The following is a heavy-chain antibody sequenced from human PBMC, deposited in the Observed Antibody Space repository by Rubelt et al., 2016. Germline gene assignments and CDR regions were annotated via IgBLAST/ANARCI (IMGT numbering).Heavy chain of an antibody. CDR1: GFTFSSYG. D-gene: IGHD6-13*01. CDR3: ARDRAGSSSWYPVFGAFDI. J-gene: IGHJ3*02. V-gene: IGHV3-33*01. Sequence: QVQLVESGGGVVQPGRSLRLSCAASGFTFSSYGMHWVRQAPGKGLEWVAVIWYDGSNKYYADSVKGRFTISRGNSNNTLYLQMNSLRAEDTAVYYCARDRAGSSSWYPVFGAFDIWGQGTMVTVSS. CDR2: IWYDGSNK.